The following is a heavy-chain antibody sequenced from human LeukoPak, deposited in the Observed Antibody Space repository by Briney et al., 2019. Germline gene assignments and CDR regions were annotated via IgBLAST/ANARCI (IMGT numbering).Heavy chain of an antibody. D-gene: IGHD5-18*01. V-gene: IGHV3-23*01. CDR1: GFTFNNYA. CDR3: AKGNGYSYGRYYFDY. CDR2: ISGSGGNT. Sequence: GGSLRLSCAASGFTFNNYAMSWVRQAPGKGLEWVSSISGSGGNTYYADSVKGRFTISRDNSKNTLYLQMNSLRAEDTAVYYCAKGNGYSYGRYYFDYWGQGTLVTVSS. J-gene: IGHJ4*02.